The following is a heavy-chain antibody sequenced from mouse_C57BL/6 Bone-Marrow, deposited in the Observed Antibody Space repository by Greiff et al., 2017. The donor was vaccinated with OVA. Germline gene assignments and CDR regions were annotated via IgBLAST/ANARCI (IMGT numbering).Heavy chain of an antibody. CDR1: GYTFTSYW. Sequence: QVHVKQPGAELVMPGASVKLSCKASGYTFTSYWMHWVKQRPGQGLEWIGEIEPSDSYTNYNQKFKGKSTLTVDKSSSTAYMQLSRLTSEDSAVYYCARGGRFAYWGQGTLVTVSA. CDR2: IEPSDSYT. J-gene: IGHJ3*01. V-gene: IGHV1-69*01. CDR3: ARGGRFAY.